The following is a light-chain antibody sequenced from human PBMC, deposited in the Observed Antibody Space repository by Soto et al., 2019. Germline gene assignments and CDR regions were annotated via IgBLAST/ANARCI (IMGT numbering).Light chain of an antibody. Sequence: DIVLTQSPGTLSLSPGERATLSCRASQSVSSNHLAWYQQKPGQAPRLLVYGGSSRATGIPVRFSGSGSETDFTLTITRLEPEDFAVYYCQQYSSSRTFGQGTKVDIK. J-gene: IGKJ1*01. CDR1: QSVSSNH. V-gene: IGKV3-20*01. CDR3: QQYSSSRT. CDR2: GGS.